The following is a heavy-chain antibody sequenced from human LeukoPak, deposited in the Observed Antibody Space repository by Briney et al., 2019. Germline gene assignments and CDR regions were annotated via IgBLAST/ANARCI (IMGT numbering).Heavy chain of an antibody. CDR3: ARQYCSRSSCYNFDY. J-gene: IGHJ4*02. CDR2: INYGGTT. V-gene: IGHV4-59*08. Sequence: SETLSLTCTVSGGSISSFLWSWIRQPPGKGLEGIGYINYGGTTNYNPSLKSRVTISVDTSKNQFSLKLSSVTAADTAVYYCARQYCSRSSCYNFDYWGQGTLVTVSS. D-gene: IGHD2-2*02. CDR1: GGSISSFL.